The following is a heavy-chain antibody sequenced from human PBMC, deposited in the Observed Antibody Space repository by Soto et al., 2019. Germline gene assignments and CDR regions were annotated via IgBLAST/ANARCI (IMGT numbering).Heavy chain of an antibody. V-gene: IGHV3-53*01. D-gene: IGHD3-10*01. CDR3: ARVGRVRGVIGLVDY. CDR2: IYSGGST. Sequence: GGSLRLSCTASGFTVSSNYMSWVRQAPGKGLEWVSVIYSGGSTYYADSVKGRFTISRDNSKNTLYLQMNSLRAEDTAVYYCARVGRVRGVIGLVDYWGQGTLVTVSS. J-gene: IGHJ4*02. CDR1: GFTVSSNY.